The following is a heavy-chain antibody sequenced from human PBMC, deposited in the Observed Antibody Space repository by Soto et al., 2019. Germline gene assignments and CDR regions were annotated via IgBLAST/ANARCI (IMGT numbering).Heavy chain of an antibody. D-gene: IGHD6-19*01. CDR3: AHRPSGWYLFDY. Sequence: QITLKESGPTLVRPTQTLTLTCTFSGFSLSTSGLGVGWIRQPPGKALEWLALIYWNDDKRYSTALKARLTITQDTSKNQVVLTMTNMDPVYTATYYCAHRPSGWYLFDYWGQGTLVTVSA. CDR1: GFSLSTSGLG. J-gene: IGHJ4*02. CDR2: IYWNDDK. V-gene: IGHV2-5*01.